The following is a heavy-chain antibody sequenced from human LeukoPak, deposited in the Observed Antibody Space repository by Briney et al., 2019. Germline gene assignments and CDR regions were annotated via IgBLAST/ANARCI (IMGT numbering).Heavy chain of an antibody. Sequence: SETLSLTRAVSGYSISSGYYWGWIRQPPGKGLEWIGSIYHSGSTYYNPSLKSRVTISVDTSKNQFSLKLSSVTAADTAVYYCARRAVGGYFDYWGQGTLVTVSS. J-gene: IGHJ4*02. CDR3: ARRAVGGYFDY. CDR1: GYSISSGYY. V-gene: IGHV4-38-2*01. CDR2: IYHSGST. D-gene: IGHD2-15*01.